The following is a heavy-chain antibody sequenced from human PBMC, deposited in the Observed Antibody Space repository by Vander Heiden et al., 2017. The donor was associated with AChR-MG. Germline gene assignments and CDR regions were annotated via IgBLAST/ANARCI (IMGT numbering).Heavy chain of an antibody. J-gene: IGHJ4*02. CDR2: ISGSGGST. CDR1: GFTVSSYA. Sequence: EVQLLESGGGLVQPGGSLRLSCAASGFTVSSYAMSWVRQAPGKGLEWVSAISGSGGSTYYAGSVKGRFTISRDNSKNTLYLQMNSLRAEDTAVYYCAKTYDYVWGSYRLIDYWGQGTLVTVSS. CDR3: AKTYDYVWGSYRLIDY. V-gene: IGHV3-23*01. D-gene: IGHD3-16*02.